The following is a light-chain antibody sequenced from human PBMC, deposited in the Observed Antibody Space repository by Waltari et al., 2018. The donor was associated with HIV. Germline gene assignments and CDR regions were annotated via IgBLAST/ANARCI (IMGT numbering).Light chain of an antibody. J-gene: IGLJ3*02. CDR1: SSNLGSNS. Sequence: SVLTPPPSASGTPGQRVTISCSADSSNLGSNSVYFYQQLPGTAPKLLIYTNDQRPSGVPDRFSGSNSGTSASLAISGLRSEDEADYYCATWDDDLSTWLFGGGTKLTVL. CDR2: TND. CDR3: ATWDDDLSTWL. V-gene: IGLV1-47*01.